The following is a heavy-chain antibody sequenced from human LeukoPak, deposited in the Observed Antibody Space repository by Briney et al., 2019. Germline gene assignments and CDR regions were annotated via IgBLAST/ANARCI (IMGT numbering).Heavy chain of an antibody. Sequence: PGGSLRLSCAASGFTVNSNYMSWVRQAPGKGLECVSVIYSDGTTYYADSVTGRFTISRDNSKNTLYLQMNSLRAEDTAVYYCARRERLGYRYGRGTLDIWGQGTMVTVSS. CDR3: ARRERLGYRYGRGTLDI. V-gene: IGHV3-66*01. D-gene: IGHD5-18*01. CDR1: GFTVNSNY. CDR2: IYSDGTT. J-gene: IGHJ3*02.